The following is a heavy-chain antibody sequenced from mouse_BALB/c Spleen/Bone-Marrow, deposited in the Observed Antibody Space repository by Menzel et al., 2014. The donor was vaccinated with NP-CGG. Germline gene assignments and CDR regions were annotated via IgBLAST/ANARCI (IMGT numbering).Heavy chain of an antibody. CDR1: GFDFSGYW. Sequence: EVKLMESGGGLVQPGGSLKLSCAASGFDFSGYWMTRVRQAPGKGLEWIGEINPDSSTINYTPSLKDKFIISRDNAKNALYLQMSKVRSEDTALYYCARPGYYGYQDVWGAGTTVTVSS. CDR3: ARPGYYGYQDV. CDR2: INPDSSTI. J-gene: IGHJ1*01. D-gene: IGHD1-2*01. V-gene: IGHV4-1*02.